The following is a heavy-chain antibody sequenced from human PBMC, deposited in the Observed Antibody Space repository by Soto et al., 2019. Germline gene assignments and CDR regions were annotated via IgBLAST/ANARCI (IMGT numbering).Heavy chain of an antibody. J-gene: IGHJ3*02. D-gene: IGHD4-17*01. V-gene: IGHV3-23*01. CDR2: ISSSGDST. Sequence: GGSLRRSCAASGFIFSTYAMNWVRQAPGKGLEWVSAISSSGDSTYYAESVRGRFSISRDNSINTLYLQMRSLRPEDTAVYYCAHPRGYGVFDAVDIWGQGTMVIVSS. CDR3: AHPRGYGVFDAVDI. CDR1: GFIFSTYA.